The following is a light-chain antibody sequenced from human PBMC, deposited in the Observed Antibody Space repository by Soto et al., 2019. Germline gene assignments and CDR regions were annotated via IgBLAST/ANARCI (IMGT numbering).Light chain of an antibody. J-gene: IGKJ1*01. V-gene: IGKV2-30*02. Sequence: DVVMTQSPLSLPVTLGQPASISCRSSQSLIHSDGSTYLSWFQQRPGQSPRRLIYEVSDRDSGVADRFSGRGSGMDFTLKVSRVEAEDVGVCYCMQGTHWPWTFGQGTEVEIK. CDR1: QSLIHSDGSTY. CDR2: EVS. CDR3: MQGTHWPWT.